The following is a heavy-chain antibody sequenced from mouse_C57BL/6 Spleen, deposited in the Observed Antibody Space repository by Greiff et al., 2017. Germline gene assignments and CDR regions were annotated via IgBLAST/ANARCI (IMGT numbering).Heavy chain of an antibody. V-gene: IGHV5-12*01. D-gene: IGHD1-1*01. J-gene: IGHJ1*03. CDR2: ISNGGGST. CDR1: GFTFSDYY. CDR3: ARQGTTVVARYWYFDV. Sequence: DVMLVESGGGLAQPGGSLKLSCAASGFTFSDYYMYWVRQTPEKRLEWVAYISNGGGSTYYPDTVKGRFTISRDNAKNTLYLQMSRLKSEDTAMYYCARQGTTVVARYWYFDVWGTGTTVTVSS.